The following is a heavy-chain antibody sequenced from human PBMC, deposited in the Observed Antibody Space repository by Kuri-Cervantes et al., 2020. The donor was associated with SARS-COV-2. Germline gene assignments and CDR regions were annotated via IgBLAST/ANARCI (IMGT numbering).Heavy chain of an antibody. D-gene: IGHD3-22*01. CDR2: INPNSGDT. J-gene: IGHJ3*02. V-gene: IGHV1-2*04. CDR3: ARSNHFRRLVVISQGGAFDI. CDR1: GYTFTGYY. Sequence: ASVKVSCKASGYTFTGYYMHWVRQAPGQGLEWMGWINPNSGDTNYSQKFQGWVTITRDTSISTVYMELSRLRSDDTAVCYCARSNHFRRLVVISQGGAFDIWGQGTMVTVSS.